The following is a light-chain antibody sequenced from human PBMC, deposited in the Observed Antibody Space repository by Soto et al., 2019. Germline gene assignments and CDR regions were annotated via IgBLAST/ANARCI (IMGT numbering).Light chain of an antibody. CDR2: DAS. J-gene: IGKJ2*01. V-gene: IGKV1-5*01. CDR3: LQCYRSPYT. CDR1: QTINNF. Sequence: DIQMTQSPSTLSASVGDTVTIGCRASQTINNFLAWYQQKPGKAPKLLISDASNLETGVPSRFSGSGSGTEFTLSIDNLQPEDFATYFCLQCYRSPYTFGQGTKVDI.